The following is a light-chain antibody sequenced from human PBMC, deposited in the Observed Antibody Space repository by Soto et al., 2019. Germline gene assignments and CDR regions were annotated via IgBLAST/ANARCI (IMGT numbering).Light chain of an antibody. CDR1: QSVLYSSNNKNY. CDR2: WAS. Sequence: DIVMTQSPDSLAVSLGERATINCKSSQSVLYSSNNKNYLAWYQQRPGQPPKLLIYWASTRESGVPDRFSGSGSGTDFTLTITSLQAEDVAVYCCQQYDSTPPTFGQGTKLESK. J-gene: IGKJ2*01. CDR3: QQYDSTPPT. V-gene: IGKV4-1*01.